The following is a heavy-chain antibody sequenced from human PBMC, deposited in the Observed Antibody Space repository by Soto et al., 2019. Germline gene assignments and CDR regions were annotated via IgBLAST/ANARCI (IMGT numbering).Heavy chain of an antibody. J-gene: IGHJ4*02. CDR2: ITYDGSFQ. Sequence: PGGSLRLSCQASGFNFDNYGMHWVRQAPGKGLEWVAVITYDGSFQYYADSVKGRFTISRDNSKNTLCLHLNTLKPEDTAVYHCAKDRVGGTFYTPLAFWGQGTLVTVSS. CDR1: GFNFDNYG. CDR3: AKDRVGGTFYTPLAF. D-gene: IGHD1-7*01. V-gene: IGHV3-30*18.